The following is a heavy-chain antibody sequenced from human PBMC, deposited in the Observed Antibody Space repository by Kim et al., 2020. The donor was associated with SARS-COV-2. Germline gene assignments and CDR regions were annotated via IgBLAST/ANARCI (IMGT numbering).Heavy chain of an antibody. CDR1: GGSISSYY. Sequence: SETLSLTCTVSGGSISSYYWSWIRQPPGKGLEWIGYIYYSGSTNYNPSLKSRVTISVDTSKNQFSLKLSSVTAADTAVYYCARGRMPYCPTGAFDILGQG. CDR3: ARGRMPYCPTGAFDI. V-gene: IGHV4-59*01. J-gene: IGHJ3*02. CDR2: IYYSGST. D-gene: IGHD2-2*01.